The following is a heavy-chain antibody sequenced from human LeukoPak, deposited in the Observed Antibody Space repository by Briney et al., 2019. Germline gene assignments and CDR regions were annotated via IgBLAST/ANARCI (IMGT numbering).Heavy chain of an antibody. V-gene: IGHV3-21*01. CDR2: TSSSSSYI. J-gene: IGHJ4*02. Sequence: PGGSLRLSCAASGFTFSSYNINWVRQAPGKGLEWVSSTSSSSSYIYYADSVKGRFTISRDNAKNSLYLQMNSLRAEDTAVYYCARGQLDLTYYDFWSGYYTGIFLDYWGQGTLVTVSS. CDR1: GFTFSSYN. CDR3: ARGQLDLTYYDFWSGYYTGIFLDY. D-gene: IGHD3-3*01.